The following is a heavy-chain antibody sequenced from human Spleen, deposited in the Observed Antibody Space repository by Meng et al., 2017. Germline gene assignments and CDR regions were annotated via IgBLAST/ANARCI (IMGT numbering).Heavy chain of an antibody. Sequence: QVQLVESGRGVVQPGRSLTLSCAASGFTFQNYNMHWVRLTAGKGLEWVARITSDGHSKRYADSAKGRFTVSRDNSKNIVSLHMDSLRTEDTALYYCARDDKWSFDSWGQGAQVTVSS. CDR1: GFTFQNYN. V-gene: IGHV3-30-3*01. CDR2: ITSDGHSK. CDR3: ARDDKWSFDS. J-gene: IGHJ4*02. D-gene: IGHD1-26*01.